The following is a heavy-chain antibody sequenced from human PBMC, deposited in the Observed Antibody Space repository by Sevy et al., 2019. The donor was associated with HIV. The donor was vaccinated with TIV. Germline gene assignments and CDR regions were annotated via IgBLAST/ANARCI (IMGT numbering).Heavy chain of an antibody. J-gene: IGHJ3*02. Sequence: GGSLRLSCAASGFTVSDNYMSWVRQAPGKGLEWVSLIYSGGSTYYADSVKGRFTISRDNSKNTLYLKMDSLSAEDTAVYYCAGRVTSDSFDIWGQGTMVTVSS. V-gene: IGHV3-66*02. CDR2: IYSGGST. CDR1: GFTVSDNY. CDR3: AGRVTSDSFDI. D-gene: IGHD5-18*01.